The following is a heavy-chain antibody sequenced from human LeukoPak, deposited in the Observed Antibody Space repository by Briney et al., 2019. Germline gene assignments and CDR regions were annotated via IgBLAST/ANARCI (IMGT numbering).Heavy chain of an antibody. CDR1: GLSLNNYA. CDR3: AKAPVTSCRGAFCYPFDY. CDR2: SSSSDDGK. D-gene: IGHD2-21*01. Sequence: GGSLRLSCTASGLSLNNYAMSWFRKVPGKGLDWVSASSSSDDGKWYAESVRGRFTISRDTSKNTVYLQMNSLRVEDAGVYYCAKAPVTSCRGAFCYPFDYWGHGTLVTVSS. V-gene: IGHV3-23*01. J-gene: IGHJ4*01.